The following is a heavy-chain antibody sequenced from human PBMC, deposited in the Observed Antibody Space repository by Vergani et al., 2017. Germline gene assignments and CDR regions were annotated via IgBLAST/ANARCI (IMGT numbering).Heavy chain of an antibody. J-gene: IGHJ4*02. Sequence: QVQLVQSGAEVKKPGSSVKISCKASGGTFSSYAISWVRQAPGQGLEWMGRIIPILGTANYAQKFQGRVTITADESTSTAYMELSSLRSEDTAVYYCVGNYAAGVYFDYWGQGTLVTVSS. CDR2: IIPILGTA. V-gene: IGHV1-69*11. CDR1: GGTFSSYA. D-gene: IGHD1-7*01. CDR3: VGNYAAGVYFDY.